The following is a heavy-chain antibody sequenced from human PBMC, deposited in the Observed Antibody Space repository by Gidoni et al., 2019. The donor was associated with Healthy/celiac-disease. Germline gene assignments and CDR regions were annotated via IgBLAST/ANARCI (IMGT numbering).Heavy chain of an antibody. J-gene: IGHJ4*02. CDR3: ARKDIVATIESPYAFDY. Sequence: QVQLQESGPGLVKPSQTLSLTCTVSGGSISSGDYYWSWIRQPPGKGLEWIGYIYYSGSTYYNPSLKSRVTISVDTSKNQFSLKLSSVTAADTAVYYCARKDIVATIESPYAFDYWGQGTLVTVSS. D-gene: IGHD5-12*01. V-gene: IGHV4-30-4*01. CDR2: IYYSGST. CDR1: GGSISSGDYY.